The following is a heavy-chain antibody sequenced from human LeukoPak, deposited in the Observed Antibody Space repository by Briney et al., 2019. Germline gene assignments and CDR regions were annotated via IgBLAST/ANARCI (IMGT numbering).Heavy chain of an antibody. J-gene: IGHJ4*02. CDR3: AKMGDTAMVLGDY. CDR1: GFTFSSYG. CDR2: IRYDGCNK. D-gene: IGHD5-18*01. V-gene: IGHV3-30*02. Sequence: GGSLRLSCAASGFTFSSYGMHWVRQALGKGLERVALIRYDGCNKYYADSVKSRFTISRDNSKNTLYLQMNSLRAENTDVYYCAKMGDTAMVLGDYWGQGTLVTVSS.